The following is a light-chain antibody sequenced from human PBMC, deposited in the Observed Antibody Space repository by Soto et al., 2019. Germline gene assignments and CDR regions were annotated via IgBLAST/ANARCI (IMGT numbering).Light chain of an antibody. CDR1: QTIRSN. CDR3: QQYDSWPLT. CDR2: GAS. Sequence: EIVMTQSPATLSVSPGERATLSCRASQTIRSNLGWYQLKPGQAPRLLIYGASTRATGIPARFSVSGSGTEFTLTVSSLQSEDFAVDYCQQYDSWPLTFGGGTNVGIK. V-gene: IGKV3-15*01. J-gene: IGKJ4*01.